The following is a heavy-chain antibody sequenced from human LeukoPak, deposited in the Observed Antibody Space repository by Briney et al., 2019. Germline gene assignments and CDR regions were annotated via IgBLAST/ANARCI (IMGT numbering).Heavy chain of an antibody. CDR2: IKQDGSEK. CDR1: GFTFSDYY. J-gene: IGHJ2*01. Sequence: GGSLRLSCAASGFTFSDYYMSWIRQAPGKGLEWVANIKQDGSEKYYVDSVKGRFTISRDNAKNSLYLQMNSLRAEDTAVYYCARVVGEYFDLWGRGTLVTVSS. D-gene: IGHD6-6*01. V-gene: IGHV3-7*01. CDR3: ARVVGEYFDL.